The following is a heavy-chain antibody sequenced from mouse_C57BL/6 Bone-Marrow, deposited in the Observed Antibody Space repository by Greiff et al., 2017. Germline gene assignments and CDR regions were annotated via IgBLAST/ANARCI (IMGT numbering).Heavy chain of an antibody. CDR2: IHPNSGST. CDR1: GYTFTSYW. CDR3: ARGDYGNHHYAMDY. Sequence: LVESGAELVKPGASVKLSCKASGYTFTSYWMHWVKQRPGQGLEWIGMIHPNSGSTNYNEKFKSKATLTVDKSSSTAYMQLSSLTSEDSAVYYCARGDYGNHHYAMDYWGQGTSVTVSS. V-gene: IGHV1-64*01. J-gene: IGHJ4*01. D-gene: IGHD2-1*01.